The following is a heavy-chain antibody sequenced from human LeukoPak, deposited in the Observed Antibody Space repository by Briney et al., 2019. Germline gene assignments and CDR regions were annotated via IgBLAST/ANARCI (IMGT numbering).Heavy chain of an antibody. CDR2: IWYDGSNK. CDR3: GRDLGGRSGY. J-gene: IGHJ4*02. CDR1: GFTFSSYG. Sequence: PGRSLRLSCAASGFTFSSYGMHWVRQAPGKGLEWVAVIWYDGSNKYYADSVKGRFTISRDNAKNTLYLQMNSLRAEDTAVYYCGRDLGGRSGYWGQGILVTVSS. D-gene: IGHD1-26*01. V-gene: IGHV3-33*01.